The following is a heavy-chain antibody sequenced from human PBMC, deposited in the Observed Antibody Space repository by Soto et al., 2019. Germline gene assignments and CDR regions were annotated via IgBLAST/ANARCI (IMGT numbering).Heavy chain of an antibody. CDR3: AKYLLPTVPYFDY. D-gene: IGHD4-17*01. CDR1: GFTFSSYA. V-gene: IGHV3-23*01. J-gene: IGHJ4*02. Sequence: PGGSLRLSCAASGFTFSSYAMAWVRQTPGEGLQWVSSLTGSGNSVYYADSVRGRFTISRDNSRNTLYLEMNILRAEDTAVYYCAKYLLPTVPYFDYWGQGSLVTVSS. CDR2: LTGSGNSV.